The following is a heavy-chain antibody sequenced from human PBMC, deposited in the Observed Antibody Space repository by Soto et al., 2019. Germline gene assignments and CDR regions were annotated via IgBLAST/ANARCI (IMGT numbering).Heavy chain of an antibody. CDR1: GFSLTASGVA. V-gene: IGHV2-5*01. J-gene: IGHJ3*01. Sequence: QLTLKESGPTLVKPTQTLTLTCAVSGFSLTASGVAVGWIRQPPGKALEWLAFIYCNDEKRYNASMKTRITVTRDTSTSQVVLIMTNMDPDDTATYYSAHKGSLNISHAFDFWGQGTMVIVSS. CDR3: AHKGSLNISHAFDF. CDR2: IYCNDEK. D-gene: IGHD3-3*02.